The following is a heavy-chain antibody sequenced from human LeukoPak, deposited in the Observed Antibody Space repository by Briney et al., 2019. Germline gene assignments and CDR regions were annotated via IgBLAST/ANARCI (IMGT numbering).Heavy chain of an antibody. V-gene: IGHV4-59*12. D-gene: IGHD6-19*01. CDR1: GGSISSYY. J-gene: IGHJ3*02. Sequence: SETLSLTCTVSGGSISSYYWSWIRQPPGKGLEWIGYIYYSGSTNYNPSLKSRVTISVDTSKNQFSLKLSSVTAADTAVYYRARDVTRGWYYDAFDIWGQGTMVTVSS. CDR2: IYYSGST. CDR3: ARDVTRGWYYDAFDI.